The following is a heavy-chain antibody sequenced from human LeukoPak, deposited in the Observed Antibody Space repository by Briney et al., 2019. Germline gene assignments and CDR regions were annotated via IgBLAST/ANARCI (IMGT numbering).Heavy chain of an antibody. CDR1: GFTFSSYA. Sequence: GRSLRLSCAASGFTFSSYAMHWVRQAPGKGLEWVAVISYDGSNKYYADSVKGRFTISRDNSKNTLYLQMNSLRAEDTAVYYCAREGSSWQTYFDYWGQGTLVTVSS. CDR2: ISYDGSNK. D-gene: IGHD6-13*01. J-gene: IGHJ4*02. V-gene: IGHV3-30-3*01. CDR3: AREGSSWQTYFDY.